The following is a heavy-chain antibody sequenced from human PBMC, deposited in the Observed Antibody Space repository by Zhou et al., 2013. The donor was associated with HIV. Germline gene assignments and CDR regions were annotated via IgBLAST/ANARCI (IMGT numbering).Heavy chain of an antibody. J-gene: IGHJ1*01. CDR2: VNPYMGAV. D-gene: IGHD2-21*02. Sequence: QVQLVQSGAEVKKPGASVRVSCETSGYTFMDYFIHWIRQAPGKGLQWMGWVNPYMGAVNYARNFQGRITLTRNIHSGTTHLDLSGLTPEDTAVYYCVRKRSCHDSRCSDFDFQHWGQGTLIIVSS. CDR3: VRKRSCHDSRCSDFDFQH. CDR1: GYTFMDYF. V-gene: IGHV1-2*07.